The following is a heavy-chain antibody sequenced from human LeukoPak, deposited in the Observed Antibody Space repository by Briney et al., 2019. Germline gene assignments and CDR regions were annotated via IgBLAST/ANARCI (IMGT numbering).Heavy chain of an antibody. D-gene: IGHD3-10*01. J-gene: IGHJ6*03. CDR1: GFTVSSYW. CDR2: IKEDGSEK. V-gene: IGHV3-7*01. CDR3: ARDARIRGVITNYYYYYMDV. Sequence: GGSLRLSCAASGFTVSSYWMSWVRQVPGKGLEWVANIKEDGSEKYYVDSVKGRFTISRDNAKNSLYLQMNSLRAEDTAVYYCARDARIRGVITNYYYYYMDVWGKGTTVTISS.